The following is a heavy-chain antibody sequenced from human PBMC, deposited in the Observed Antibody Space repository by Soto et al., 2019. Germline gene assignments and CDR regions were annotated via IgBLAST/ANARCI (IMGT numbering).Heavy chain of an antibody. CDR1: GGSISSYY. CDR2: IYYSGST. J-gene: IGHJ1*01. V-gene: IGHV4-59*01. CDR3: ASSGMVRGVIIHKYFQH. Sequence: ASETLSLTCTVSGGSISSYYWSWIRQPPGKGLEWIGYIYYSGSTNYNPSLKSRVTISVDTSKNQFSLKLSSVTAADTAVYYCASSGMVRGVIIHKYFQHWGQGTLVTVSS. D-gene: IGHD3-10*01.